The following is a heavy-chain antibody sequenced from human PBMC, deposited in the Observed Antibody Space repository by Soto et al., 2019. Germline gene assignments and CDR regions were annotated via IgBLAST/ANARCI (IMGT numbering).Heavy chain of an antibody. J-gene: IGHJ2*01. V-gene: IGHV3-23*01. CDR3: AKGRGSSSFNWYFDL. CDR2: ISGSGGST. Sequence: EVQLLESGGGLVQPGGSLRLSCAASGFTFSSYAMSWVRQAPGKGLEWVAAISGSGGSTYYADSVKGRFTNSRDNSKNTLYLQMNSLRAEDTAVYYCAKGRGSSSFNWYFDLWGRGTLVTVSS. CDR1: GFTFSSYA. D-gene: IGHD6-6*01.